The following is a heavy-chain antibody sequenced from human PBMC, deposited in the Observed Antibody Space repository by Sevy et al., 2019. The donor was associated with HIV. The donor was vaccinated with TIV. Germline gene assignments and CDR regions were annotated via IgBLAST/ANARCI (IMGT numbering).Heavy chain of an antibody. V-gene: IGHV3-66*01. D-gene: IGHD6-19*01. CDR1: GFTVSRNY. Sequence: GESLKISCAASGFTVSRNYMSWVRQAPGKGLEWVSVIYSDGKTFYADSVQDRFTISRDNSKNTLYLQMNSLRAEDTAVYYCAGWSSAWTLFDYCGQGTLVTVSS. J-gene: IGHJ4*02. CDR3: AGWSSAWTLFDY. CDR2: IYSDGKT.